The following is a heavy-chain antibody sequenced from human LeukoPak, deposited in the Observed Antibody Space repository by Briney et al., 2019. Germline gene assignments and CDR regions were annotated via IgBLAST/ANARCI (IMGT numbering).Heavy chain of an antibody. CDR1: GFTFSTYG. Sequence: GGSLRLSCVASGFTFSTYGMSWVRQAPGKGLEWVSTTSDRAGSSSYSDSVKGRFTISRDNAKNSLYLQMNSLRDEDTAVYYCASSGSYRFDYWGQGTLVTVSS. CDR2: TSDRAGSS. CDR3: ASSGSYRFDY. J-gene: IGHJ4*02. V-gene: IGHV3-23*01. D-gene: IGHD1-26*01.